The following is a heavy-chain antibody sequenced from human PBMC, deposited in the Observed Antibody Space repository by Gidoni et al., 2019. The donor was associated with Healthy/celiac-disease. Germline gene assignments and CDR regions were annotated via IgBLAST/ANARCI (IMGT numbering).Heavy chain of an antibody. J-gene: IGHJ4*02. CDR3: ARDPNSYGSILEPYFDY. D-gene: IGHD5-18*01. CDR1: GGSISSYY. V-gene: IGHV4-59*01. CDR2: IYYSGST. Sequence: QVQLQESGPGLVKPSETLSLTCTVSGGSISSYYWSWIRQPPGKGLEWIGYIYYSGSTNYNPSLKSRVTISVDTSKNQFSLKLSSVTAADTAVYYCARDPNSYGSILEPYFDYWGQGTLVTVSS.